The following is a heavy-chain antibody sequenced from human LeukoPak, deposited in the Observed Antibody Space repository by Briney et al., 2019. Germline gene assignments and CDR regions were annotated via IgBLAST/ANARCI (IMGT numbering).Heavy chain of an antibody. V-gene: IGHV4-4*02. CDR3: ARTITIFGVVIPGWFDP. J-gene: IGHJ5*02. D-gene: IGHD3-3*01. CDR2: IYHSGST. Sequence: SGTLSLTCAVSGGSISSSNWWSWVRQLPGKGLEWIGEIYHSGSTNYNPSLKSRVTISVDTSKNQFSLKLSSVTAADTAVYYCARTITIFGVVIPGWFDPWGQGTLVTVSS. CDR1: GGSISSSNW.